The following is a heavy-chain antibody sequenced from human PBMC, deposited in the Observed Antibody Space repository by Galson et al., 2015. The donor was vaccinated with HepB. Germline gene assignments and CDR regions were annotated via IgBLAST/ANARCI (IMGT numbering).Heavy chain of an antibody. CDR1: TFIFSTYS. J-gene: IGHJ4*02. Sequence: SLRLSCAASTFIFSTYSMYWVRQAPGKGLEWVSYISSGSTTIHYADSVKGRFTISRDNAKNSLYLQMNSLRADDTAVYYCVFLRGLDLKPLDSWGQGTLVTVSS. D-gene: IGHD3-3*01. CDR2: ISSGSTTI. V-gene: IGHV3-48*04. CDR3: VFLRGLDLKPLDS.